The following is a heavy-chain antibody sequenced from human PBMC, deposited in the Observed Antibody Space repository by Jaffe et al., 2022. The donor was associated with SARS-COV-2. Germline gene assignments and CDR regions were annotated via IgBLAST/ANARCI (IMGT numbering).Heavy chain of an antibody. V-gene: IGHV3-13*01. CDR3: ARAPGGDYFPRTTHYYYGMDV. Sequence: EVQLVESGGGLVQPGGSLRLSCAASGFTFSSYDMHWVRQATGKGLEWVSAIGTAGDTYYPGSVKGRFTISRENAKNSLYLQMNSLRAGDTAVYYCARAPGGDYFPRTTHYYYGMDVWGQGTTVTVSS. D-gene: IGHD4-17*01. CDR2: IGTAGDT. J-gene: IGHJ6*02. CDR1: GFTFSSYD.